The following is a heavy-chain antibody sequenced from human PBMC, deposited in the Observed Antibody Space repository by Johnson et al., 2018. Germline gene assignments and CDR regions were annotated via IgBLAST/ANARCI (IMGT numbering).Heavy chain of an antibody. CDR1: GFTFNTYW. V-gene: IGHV3-7*04. D-gene: IGHD2-2*01. CDR2: IKEDGREA. J-gene: IGHJ4*02. Sequence: VQLQESGGGLVQPGGSLRLSCAASGFTFNTYWMTWVRQTPGKGLEWVANIKEDGREAYYVDSVKGRFTIYRDSAKNSLYLQMNSLGAEDTAVYYYARGGANTHFSSTSCFPTVWGQGTLVIVSS. CDR3: ARGGANTHFSSTSCFPTV.